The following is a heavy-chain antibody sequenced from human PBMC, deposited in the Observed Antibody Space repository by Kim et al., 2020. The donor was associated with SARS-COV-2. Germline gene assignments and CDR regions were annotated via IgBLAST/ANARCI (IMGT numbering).Heavy chain of an antibody. V-gene: IGHV4-34*01. CDR3: ARGSGDSVVVPAAIRVFDY. J-gene: IGHJ4*02. Sequence: SRVTISVDTSKNQFSLKLSSVTAADTAVYYCARGSGDSVVVPAAIRVFDYWGQGTLVTVSS. D-gene: IGHD2-2*01.